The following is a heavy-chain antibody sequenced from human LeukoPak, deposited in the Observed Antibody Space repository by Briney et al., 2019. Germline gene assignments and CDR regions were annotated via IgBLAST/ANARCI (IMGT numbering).Heavy chain of an antibody. J-gene: IGHJ4*02. CDR1: GFTFSTYA. V-gene: IGHV3-30-3*01. Sequence: RGSLRLSCAASGFTFSTYAMHWVRQAPGEGLEWVAVISYDGSNRYYPDSVKGRFTISRDTSKNTLYLQVNSLRADDTAVYYCAREYDSSGYPFDYWGQATLVTVSS. D-gene: IGHD3-22*01. CDR2: ISYDGSNR. CDR3: AREYDSSGYPFDY.